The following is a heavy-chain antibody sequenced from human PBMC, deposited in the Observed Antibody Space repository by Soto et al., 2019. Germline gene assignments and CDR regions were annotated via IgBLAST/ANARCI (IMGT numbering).Heavy chain of an antibody. J-gene: IGHJ5*02. CDR1: GDSVSGNSAA. CDR2: TYYRSKWYN. V-gene: IGHV6-1*01. Sequence: PXQTLSLPCAISGDSVSGNSAAWNLIRQSPSRGLEWLGRTYYRSKWYNDYAVSVKSRITINPDTSKNQFSLQLNSVTPEDTAVYYCARDLRYYYDSSGYYGDNWFDPWGQGTLVTVSS. D-gene: IGHD3-22*01. CDR3: ARDLRYYYDSSGYYGDNWFDP.